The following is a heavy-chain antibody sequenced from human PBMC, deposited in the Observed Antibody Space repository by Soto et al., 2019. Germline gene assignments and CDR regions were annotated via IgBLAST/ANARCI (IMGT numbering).Heavy chain of an antibody. CDR1: GFTISDYY. V-gene: IGHV3-11*01. Sequence: GGSLRLSCAASGFTISDYYMTWIRQAPGKGLEWVSYISSEGTTTYYADSVRDRFSISLDNAKNSVYLQMNSLRADDSGVYYCERDMEGSGSHWLGYNYYAMDVWGQGTAVTDSS. D-gene: IGHD3-10*01. CDR3: ERDMEGSGSHWLGYNYYAMDV. J-gene: IGHJ6*02. CDR2: ISSEGTTT.